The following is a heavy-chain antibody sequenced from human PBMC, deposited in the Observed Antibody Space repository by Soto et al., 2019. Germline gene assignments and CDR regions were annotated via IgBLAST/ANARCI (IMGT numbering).Heavy chain of an antibody. CDR3: ARDDDGYNSNY. V-gene: IGHV1-69*06. Sequence: QVQLVQSGAEVKKPGSSVKVSCKASGGTFRRYAISWVRHAPGQGLEWMGGIIPIFGTETYAQKFQGRVTLTADKSTSTAYMELSSLRSEDTAVYYCARDDDGYNSNYWGQGTLVTVSS. J-gene: IGHJ4*02. CDR2: IIPIFGTE. CDR1: GGTFRRYA. D-gene: IGHD5-12*01.